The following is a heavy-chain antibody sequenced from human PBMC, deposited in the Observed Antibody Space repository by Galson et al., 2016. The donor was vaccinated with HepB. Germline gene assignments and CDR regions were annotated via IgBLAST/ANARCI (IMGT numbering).Heavy chain of an antibody. Sequence: SLRLSCAASGFTFTEYYMTWIRQAPGKGLEWLSYLSPSTRYTNSADPVKGRFTIFRDNAKNSVYLQMNSLRAEDTAVYYCARDPGGYGFIDSWGQGTLVTVSS. V-gene: IGHV3-11*06. D-gene: IGHD5-12*01. J-gene: IGHJ4*02. CDR1: GFTFTEYY. CDR2: LSPSTRYT. CDR3: ARDPGGYGFIDS.